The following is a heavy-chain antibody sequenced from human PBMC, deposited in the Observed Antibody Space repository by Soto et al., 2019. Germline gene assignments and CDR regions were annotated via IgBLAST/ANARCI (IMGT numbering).Heavy chain of an antibody. D-gene: IGHD2-15*01. CDR3: ARRLFYSTEFDP. V-gene: IGHV5-51*01. CDR2: IYPHDSDV. Sequence: DSLTISFKASGYDFSNYWIGWVRQMPGKGLDWMGIIYPHDSDVVNNPSLQGRDTISADKSINTVYLQWGSLRSSDTGIYYCARRLFYSTEFDPWGQGTQVTVSS. J-gene: IGHJ5*02. CDR1: GYDFSNYW.